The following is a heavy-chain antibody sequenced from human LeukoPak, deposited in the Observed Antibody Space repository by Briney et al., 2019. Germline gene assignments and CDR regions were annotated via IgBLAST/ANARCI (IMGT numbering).Heavy chain of an antibody. D-gene: IGHD3-3*01. CDR1: GGSISSYY. V-gene: IGHV4-59*01. CDR2: IYYSGST. J-gene: IGHJ5*02. CDR3: ARGGVPSYDFWSAASWFDP. Sequence: SETLSLTRTVSGGSISSYYWSWIRQPPGKGLEWIGYIYYSGSTNYNPSLKSRVTISVDTSKNQSSLKLSSVTAADTAVYYCARGGVPSYDFWSAASWFDPWGQGTLVTVSS.